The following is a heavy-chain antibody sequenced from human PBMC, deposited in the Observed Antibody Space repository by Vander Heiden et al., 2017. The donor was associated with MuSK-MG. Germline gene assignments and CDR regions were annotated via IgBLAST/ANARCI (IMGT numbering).Heavy chain of an antibody. CDR2: INHSGST. V-gene: IGHV4-34*01. CDR1: GGSFSGYY. J-gene: IGHJ4*02. D-gene: IGHD2-2*01. Sequence: QVQLQQWGAGLLKPSETLSLTCAVYGGSFSGYYWSWIRQPPGKGLEWIGEINHSGSTNYNPSLKSRVTISVDTSKNQFSLKLSSVTAADTAVYYCARGVTASSSGPHDYWGQGTLVTVSS. CDR3: ARGVTASSSGPHDY.